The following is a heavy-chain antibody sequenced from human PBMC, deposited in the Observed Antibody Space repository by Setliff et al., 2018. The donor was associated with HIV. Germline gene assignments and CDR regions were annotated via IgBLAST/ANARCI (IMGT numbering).Heavy chain of an antibody. D-gene: IGHD4-4*01. CDR1: GGSTSSSSYY. CDR3: ATSLITVPPDAFDI. V-gene: IGHV4-39*07. Sequence: SETLSLTCTVAGGSTSSSSYYWGWIRQPPGMGLEWIASIYHNGNTYYNLSLKSRVTMSVDTSKNQFSLKLSSVTAADTAVYYCATSLITVPPDAFDIWGQGTMVTVSS. J-gene: IGHJ3*02. CDR2: IYHNGNT.